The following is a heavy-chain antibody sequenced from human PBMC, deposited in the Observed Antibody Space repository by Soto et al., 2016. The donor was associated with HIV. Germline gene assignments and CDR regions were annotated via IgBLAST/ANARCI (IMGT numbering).Heavy chain of an antibody. V-gene: IGHV4-4*02. Sequence: QVQLQESGPGLVKPSGTLSLTCAVSGGSINSSNWCSWVRQSPGKGLEWIGEIYHNGRTNYNPSLRSRVTISIDKSRNQFSLKLSSVTAADTAVYYCARGPYDSSGYRTDNWFDPGPGNPGHRLL. J-gene: IGHJ5*02. D-gene: IGHD3-22*01. CDR1: GGSINSSNW. CDR2: IYHNGRT. CDR3: ARGPYDSSGYRTDNWFDP.